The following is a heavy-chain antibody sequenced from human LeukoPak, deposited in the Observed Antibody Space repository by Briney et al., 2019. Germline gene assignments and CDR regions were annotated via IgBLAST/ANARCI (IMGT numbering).Heavy chain of an antibody. D-gene: IGHD6-13*01. V-gene: IGHV3-21*01. CDR2: ISSSSSYI. J-gene: IGHJ4*02. CDR1: GFTVSSDS. CDR3: ATRCSSCFYFDY. Sequence: PGGSLRLSCAASGFTVSSDSMNWVRQAPGKGLEWVSSISSSSSYIYYADSVKGRFTISRDNAKNSLYLQMNSLRAEDTAVYYCATRCSSCFYFDYWGQGTLVTVSS.